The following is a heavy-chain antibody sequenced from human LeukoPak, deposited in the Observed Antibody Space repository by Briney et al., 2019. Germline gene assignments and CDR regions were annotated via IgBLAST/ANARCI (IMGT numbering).Heavy chain of an antibody. D-gene: IGHD6-6*01. V-gene: IGHV3-21*01. CDR1: GFTFSSDS. CDR3: ARDISSSYYYYMDV. J-gene: IGHJ6*03. CDR2: ISSSSSYI. Sequence: GGSLRLSCAASGFTFSSDSVNWVRQAPGKGLEWVSSISSSSSYIYYADSVKGRFTISRDNAKNSLYLQMNSLRAEDTAVYYCARDISSSYYYYMDVWGKGTTVTVSS.